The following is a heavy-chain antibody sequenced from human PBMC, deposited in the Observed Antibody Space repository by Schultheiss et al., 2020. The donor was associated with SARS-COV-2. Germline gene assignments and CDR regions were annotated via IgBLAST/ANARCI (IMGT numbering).Heavy chain of an antibody. CDR1: VFTLSQYG. V-gene: IGHV3-33*01. J-gene: IGHJ4*02. CDR2: VWDNGSNK. D-gene: IGHD1-1*01. Sequence: GGSLRLSCEGSVFTLSQYGMHWVRQAPGKGLEWVAFVWDNGSNKYYADSVKGRFTISRDNSKNTLYLQMNSLRAEDTAVYYCARGQLDFDYWGQGTLVTVSS. CDR3: ARGQLDFDY.